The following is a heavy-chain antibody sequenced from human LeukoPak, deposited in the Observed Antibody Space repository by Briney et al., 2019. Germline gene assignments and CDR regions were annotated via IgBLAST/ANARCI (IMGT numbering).Heavy chain of an antibody. CDR3: ARLGAYGDYSDHYYMDV. D-gene: IGHD4-17*01. V-gene: IGHV5-51*01. Sequence: GESLKISCTASGYSFTTYWIGWVRHMPGEGLEWMGIIYPGDSDTRYSPTFQGQVTISVDNSISTAYLQWSSLKASDTAMFYCARLGAYGDYSDHYYMDVWDKGTTVTVSS. CDR2: IYPGDSDT. CDR1: GYSFTTYW. J-gene: IGHJ6*03.